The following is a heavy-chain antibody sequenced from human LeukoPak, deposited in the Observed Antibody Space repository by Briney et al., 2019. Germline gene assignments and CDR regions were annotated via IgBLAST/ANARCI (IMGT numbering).Heavy chain of an antibody. D-gene: IGHD3-10*01. CDR1: GGSFSGYY. CDR3: ARDYMVRGVTFFDP. V-gene: IGHV4-34*01. J-gene: IGHJ5*02. Sequence: SETLSLTCAVYGGSFSGYYWSWIRQPPGKGLEWIGEINHSGSTNYNPSLKSRVTISVDTSKNQFSLKLSSVTAADTAVYYCARDYMVRGVTFFDPWGQGTLVTVSS. CDR2: INHSGST.